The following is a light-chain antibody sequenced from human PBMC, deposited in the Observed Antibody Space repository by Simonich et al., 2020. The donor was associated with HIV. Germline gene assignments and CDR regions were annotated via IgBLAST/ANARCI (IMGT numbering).Light chain of an antibody. CDR2: AAS. V-gene: IGKV1-39*01. CDR1: QSISSY. Sequence: DIQITQSPSSLSASVGNRVTITCRASQSISSYLTWYQQNPGQAPKLLIYAASSLQSGVPSMFSGSGSGTDFTLTISSLQPEDFATYYCQQSYSTPLTFGGGTKVEIK. J-gene: IGKJ4*01. CDR3: QQSYSTPLT.